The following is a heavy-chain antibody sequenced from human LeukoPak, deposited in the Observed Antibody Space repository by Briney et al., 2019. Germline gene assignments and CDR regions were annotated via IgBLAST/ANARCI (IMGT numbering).Heavy chain of an antibody. V-gene: IGHV4-39*07. CDR1: GGSISSSTFY. J-gene: IGHJ1*01. D-gene: IGHD6-19*01. CDR3: ARDSSVAGAFH. CDR2: IYYSGST. Sequence: SETLSLTCTVSGGSISSSTFYWGWIRQPPGKGLEWIGSIYYSGSTYYNPSLKSRVTISVDTSKNQFSLKLSSVTAADTAVYYCARDSSVAGAFHWGQGTLVTVSS.